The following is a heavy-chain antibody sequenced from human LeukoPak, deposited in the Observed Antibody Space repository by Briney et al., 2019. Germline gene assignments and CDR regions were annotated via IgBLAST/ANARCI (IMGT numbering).Heavy chain of an antibody. D-gene: IGHD3-10*01. CDR2: INQDGSDK. J-gene: IGHJ5*02. CDR1: GFTFSSYW. CDR3: ARDRLLWFGEQGFDP. Sequence: GGSLRLPCAASGFTFSSYWMTWVRQAPGKGLEWVANINQDGSDKYYVDSVKGRFTISRDNAKNSLYLQMNSLRAEDTAVYYCARDRLLWFGEQGFDPWGQGTLVTVSS. V-gene: IGHV3-7*04.